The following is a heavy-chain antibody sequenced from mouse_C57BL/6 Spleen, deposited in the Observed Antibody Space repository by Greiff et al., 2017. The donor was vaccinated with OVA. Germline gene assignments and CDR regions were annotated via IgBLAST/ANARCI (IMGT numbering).Heavy chain of an antibody. J-gene: IGHJ4*01. D-gene: IGHD1-1*01. CDR3: AFYYGSSLYYAMDY. CDR2: IDPSDSYT. V-gene: IGHV1-59*01. CDR1: GYTFTSYW. Sequence: QVQLQQPGAELVRPGPSVKLSCKASGYTFTSYWMHWVKQRPGQGLEWIGVIDPSDSYTNYNQKFKGKATLTVDTSSSTAYMQLSSLTSEDSAVYYCAFYYGSSLYYAMDYWGQGTSVTVSS.